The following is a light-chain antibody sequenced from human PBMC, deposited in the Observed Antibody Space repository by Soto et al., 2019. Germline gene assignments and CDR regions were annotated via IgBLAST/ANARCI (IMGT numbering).Light chain of an antibody. CDR2: DAS. CDR1: QTISSW. CDR3: QQYNTSSIT. V-gene: IGKV1-5*01. Sequence: DIQMTQSPSTLSASVGDIVTITFLASQTISSWLAWYQQKPGKAPNLLIYDASTLERGVPSRFSGTGSGTEFTLTIDRLQPDDFATYYCQQYNTSSITFGQGTRLENK. J-gene: IGKJ5*01.